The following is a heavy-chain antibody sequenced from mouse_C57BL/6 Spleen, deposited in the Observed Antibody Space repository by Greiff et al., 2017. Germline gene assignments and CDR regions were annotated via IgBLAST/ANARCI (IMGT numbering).Heavy chain of an antibody. J-gene: IGHJ1*03. V-gene: IGHV1-52*01. CDR3: ARTHYDRPWYFDV. CDR2: IDPSYSDT. CDR1: GYTFTSYW. Sequence: QVQLQQPGAELVRPGSSVKLSCKASGYTFTSYWMHWVKQRPIQGLEWIGNIDPSYSDTHYNQKFKDKATLTVDKSSSTAYMQLRSLTSEDSAVYGCARTHYDRPWYFDVWVTGTTVSVPS. D-gene: IGHD1-1*01.